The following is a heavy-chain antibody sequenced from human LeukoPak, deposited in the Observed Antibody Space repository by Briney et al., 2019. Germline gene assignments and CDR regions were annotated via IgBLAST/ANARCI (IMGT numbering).Heavy chain of an antibody. Sequence: SETLSLTCTVSGGSISNGSYYWSWIRQPPGKGLEWIGEINHSGSTNYNPSLKSRVTISVDTSKNQFSLKLSSVTAADTAVYYRARDTGGRGWFDPWGQGTLVTVSS. V-gene: IGHV4-39*07. D-gene: IGHD2-8*02. CDR2: INHSGST. J-gene: IGHJ5*02. CDR1: GGSISNGSYY. CDR3: ARDTGGRGWFDP.